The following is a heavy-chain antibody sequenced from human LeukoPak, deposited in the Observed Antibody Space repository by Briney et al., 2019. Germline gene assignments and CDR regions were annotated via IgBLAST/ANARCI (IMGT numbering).Heavy chain of an antibody. CDR2: IKSTLDGGTT. CDR1: GSTFTNDW. Sequence: GGSLRLSCAASGSTFTNDWMNWVRQVPGKGLEWVGRIKSTLDGGTTDLAAPVKDRFTVSRDDSKKTLYLQMNSLKTEDTAIYYCTTGGNVIVAGTRAFDIWGQGTMVTVSS. V-gene: IGHV3-15*07. CDR3: TTGGNVIVAGTRAFDI. D-gene: IGHD6-19*01. J-gene: IGHJ3*02.